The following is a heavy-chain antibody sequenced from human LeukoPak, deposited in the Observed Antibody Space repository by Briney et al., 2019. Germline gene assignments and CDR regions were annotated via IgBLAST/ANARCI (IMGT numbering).Heavy chain of an antibody. Sequence: GGSLRLSCAASGFIVSGDFMSWVRQAPGKGLEWVSAISNNGGYTYYADSVQGRFTISRDNSKSTLCLQMNSLRAEDTAVYYCAKQLGYCSDGSCYFPYWGQGTLVTVSS. CDR2: ISNNGGYT. CDR1: GFIVSGDF. J-gene: IGHJ4*02. D-gene: IGHD2-15*01. V-gene: IGHV3-23*01. CDR3: AKQLGYCSDGSCYFPY.